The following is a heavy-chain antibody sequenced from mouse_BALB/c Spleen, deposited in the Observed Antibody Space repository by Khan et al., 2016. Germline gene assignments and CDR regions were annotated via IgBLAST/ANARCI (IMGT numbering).Heavy chain of an antibody. CDR3: ARSPYDYDVGFAY. J-gene: IGHJ3*01. CDR2: IDPANGNT. CDR1: GFNIKDTY. D-gene: IGHD2-4*01. V-gene: IGHV14-3*02. Sequence: VQLQQSGAELVKPGASVKLSCTASGFNIKDTYMHRVKQRPEQGLEWIGRIDPANGNTKYDPKFQGKATITADTSSNTAYLQLSSLTSEDTAVYYCARSPYDYDVGFAYWGQGTLVTVSA.